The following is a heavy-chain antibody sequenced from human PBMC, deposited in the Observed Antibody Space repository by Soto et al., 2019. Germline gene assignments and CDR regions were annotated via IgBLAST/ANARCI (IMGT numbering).Heavy chain of an antibody. CDR1: GFTFSNTW. CDR2: IKSKTDGGTT. V-gene: IGHV3-15*07. J-gene: IGHJ3*02. D-gene: IGHD3-10*01. CDR3: TTGRESDSDAFDI. Sequence: GGSLRLSCAASGFTFSNTWMNWVRQAPGKGLEWVGRIKSKTDGGTTDYAAPVKGRFTISRDDSKNTLYLQMNSLKTEDTAVYYWTTGRESDSDAFDIWGQGTMVTVSS.